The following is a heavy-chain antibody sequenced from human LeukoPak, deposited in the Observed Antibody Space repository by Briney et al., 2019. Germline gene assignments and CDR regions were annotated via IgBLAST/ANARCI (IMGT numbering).Heavy chain of an antibody. D-gene: IGHD3-10*01. V-gene: IGHV3-30*18. CDR2: ISYDGSNK. CDR1: GFTFSSYG. J-gene: IGHJ5*02. Sequence: PGGSLRLSCAASGFTFSSYGMHWVRQAPGKGLEWVAVISYDGSNKYYADSVKGRFTISRDNSKNTLYLQMSSLRAEDTAVYYCAKGPYYYGSGSFGWFDPWGQGTLVTVSS. CDR3: AKGPYYYGSGSFGWFDP.